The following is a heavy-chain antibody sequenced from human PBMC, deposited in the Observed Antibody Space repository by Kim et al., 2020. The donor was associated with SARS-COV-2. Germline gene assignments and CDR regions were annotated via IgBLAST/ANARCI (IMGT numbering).Heavy chain of an antibody. J-gene: IGHJ5*02. CDR3: ARDADYYYGSGVFDP. D-gene: IGHD3-10*01. V-gene: IGHV3-48*02. Sequence: DSVKGRFTISRDNAKNSLYLQMNSLRDEDTAVYYCARDADYYYGSGVFDPWGQGTLVTVSS.